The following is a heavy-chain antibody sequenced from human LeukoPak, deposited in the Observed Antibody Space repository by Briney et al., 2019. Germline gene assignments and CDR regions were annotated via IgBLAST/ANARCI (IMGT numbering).Heavy chain of an antibody. D-gene: IGHD6-13*01. J-gene: IGHJ4*02. CDR2: IYYSGST. CDR3: ARSRRSWSTFDN. V-gene: IGHV4-39*01. Sequence: KSSETLSLTCTVSGGSISSSSYYWGWIRQPPGKGLEWIGSIYYSGSTYYNPSLKSRVTISVDTSKNQFSLRLSSVTAADTAVYYCARSRRSWSTFDNWGQGTLVTVSS. CDR1: GGSISSSSYY.